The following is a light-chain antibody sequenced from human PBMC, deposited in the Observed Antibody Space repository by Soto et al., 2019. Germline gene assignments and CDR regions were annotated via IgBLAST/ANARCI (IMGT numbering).Light chain of an antibody. CDR2: GAS. CDR3: QQYGSSRRT. V-gene: IGKV3-20*01. Sequence: EIVLTQSPGTLSLSPGERATLSCRASQSVSSSYLAWYQQKPGQAPRLLIYGASSRATGIPDRFSGSGFGTDFTPTISRLEPEDCAVYYCQQYGSSRRTFGQGTKVDIK. CDR1: QSVSSSY. J-gene: IGKJ1*01.